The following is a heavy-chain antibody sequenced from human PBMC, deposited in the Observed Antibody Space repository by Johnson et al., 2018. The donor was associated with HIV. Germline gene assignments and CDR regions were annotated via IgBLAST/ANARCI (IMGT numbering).Heavy chain of an antibody. CDR3: AKATSKWELASVDAFDI. CDR2: IGTAGDT. CDR1: GFTFSSYD. Sequence: VQLVESGGGLVQPGGSLRLSCAASGFTFSSYDMHWVRQATGKGLEWVSAIGTAGDTYYPGSVKGRFTISSENAKNSLYLQMNSLRAGDTAVYYCAKATSKWELASVDAFDIWGQGTMVTVSS. D-gene: IGHD1-26*01. J-gene: IGHJ3*02. V-gene: IGHV3-13*01.